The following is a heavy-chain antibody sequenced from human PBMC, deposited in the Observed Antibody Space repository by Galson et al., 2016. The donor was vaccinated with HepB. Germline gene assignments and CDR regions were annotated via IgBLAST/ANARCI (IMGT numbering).Heavy chain of an antibody. CDR2: IYYSGTT. V-gene: IGHV4-59*01. J-gene: IGHJ6*02. D-gene: IGHD3-10*01. Sequence: SETLSLTCTVSGGSILKFYWSWTRQPPEKGLEWLGYIYYSGTTSKNPSLKSRLTFSIDTPKSQFSLNLSSVPAEDAAVYYCARGRLQRQLYGLDVWGQGTTVTVSS. CDR1: GGSILKFY. CDR3: ARGRLQRQLYGLDV.